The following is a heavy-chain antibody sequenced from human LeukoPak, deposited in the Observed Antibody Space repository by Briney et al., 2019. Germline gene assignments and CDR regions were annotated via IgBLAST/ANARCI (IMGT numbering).Heavy chain of an antibody. CDR1: GGSISSSSYY. V-gene: IGHV4-39*01. Sequence: SETLSHTCTVSGGSISSSSYYWGWIRQPPGKGLEWIGSIYYSGSTYYNPSLKSRVTISVDTSKNQFSLKLSSVTAADTAVYYCARQKAIGGYVSFPFDYWGQGTLVTVSS. J-gene: IGHJ4*02. CDR3: ARQKAIGGYVSFPFDY. CDR2: IYYSGST. D-gene: IGHD5-12*01.